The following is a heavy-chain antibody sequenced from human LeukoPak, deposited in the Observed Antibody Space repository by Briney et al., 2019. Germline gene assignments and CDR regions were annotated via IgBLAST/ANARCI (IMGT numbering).Heavy chain of an antibody. CDR3: ARVSNWNWLDY. CDR2: IYTSGST. J-gene: IGHJ4*02. CDR1: GGSISSYY. D-gene: IGHD1-7*01. V-gene: IGHV4-4*07. Sequence: SETLSLTWTVSGGSISSYYWSWIRQPAGKGLEWIGRIYTSGSTNYNPSLKSRVNMSVDTSKNQFSLKLSSVTAADTAVYYCARVSNWNWLDYWGQGTLVTVSS.